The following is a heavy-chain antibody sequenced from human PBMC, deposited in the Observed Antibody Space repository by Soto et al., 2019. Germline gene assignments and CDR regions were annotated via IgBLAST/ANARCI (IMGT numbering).Heavy chain of an antibody. CDR3: ARKLSGAVQGWAYGMDV. V-gene: IGHV3-13*05. J-gene: IGHJ6*02. D-gene: IGHD1-26*01. Sequence: GGSLRLSCAASGFTFSSYDMHWVRQATGKGLEWVSAIGTAGDPYYPGSVKGRFTISRDNSKNTLYLQMSSLRDEDTAVYYCARKLSGAVQGWAYGMDVWGRGTTVTVSS. CDR2: IGTAGDP. CDR1: GFTFSSYD.